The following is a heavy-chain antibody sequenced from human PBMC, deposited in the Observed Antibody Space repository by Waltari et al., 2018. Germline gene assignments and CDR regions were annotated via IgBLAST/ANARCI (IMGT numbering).Heavy chain of an antibody. Sequence: QVQLVQSGAEVKKPGSSVKVSCKASGGTFSSYTISWVRQAPGQGLEWMGRIIPILGIANYEQKFQGRVTITADKSTSTAYMELSSLRSEETAVYYCARSGIAVAGPSLFDYWGQGTLVTVSS. J-gene: IGHJ4*02. V-gene: IGHV1-69*02. CDR2: IIPILGIA. CDR1: GGTFSSYT. CDR3: ARSGIAVAGPSLFDY. D-gene: IGHD6-19*01.